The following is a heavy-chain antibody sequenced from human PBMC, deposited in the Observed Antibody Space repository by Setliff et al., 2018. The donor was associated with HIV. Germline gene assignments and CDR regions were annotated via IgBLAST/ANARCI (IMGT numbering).Heavy chain of an antibody. V-gene: IGHV4-34*01. CDR3: ARAYRDNVWGSWRQISSWFDS. CDR1: GGSFNEYY. Sequence: SETLSLTCAVYGGSFNEYYWNWIRQIPGKGMEWIGEIKHSGSTNYNESLRRRLRISVDTSKNQFSLSLNSVTAADTAVYYCARAYRDNVWGSWRQISSWFDSWGQGNLVTVSS. D-gene: IGHD3-16*01. J-gene: IGHJ5*01. CDR2: IKHSGST.